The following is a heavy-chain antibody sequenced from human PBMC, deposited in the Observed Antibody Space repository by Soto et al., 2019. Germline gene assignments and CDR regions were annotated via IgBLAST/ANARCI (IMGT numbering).Heavy chain of an antibody. D-gene: IGHD1-7*01. CDR3: TAINWNYGGMDV. J-gene: IGHJ6*02. Sequence: GGSLRLSCAASGFTFSNAWMNWVRQAPGKGLEWVGRIKSKTDGGTTDYAAPVKGRFTISRDDSKNTLYLQMNSLKTEDTAVYYCTAINWNYGGMDVWGQGTTVTVSS. CDR2: IKSKTDGGTT. V-gene: IGHV3-15*07. CDR1: GFTFSNAW.